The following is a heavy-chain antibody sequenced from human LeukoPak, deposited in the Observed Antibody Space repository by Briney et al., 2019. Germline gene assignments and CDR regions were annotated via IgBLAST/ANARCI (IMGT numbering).Heavy chain of an antibody. Sequence: PAETLSLTCTVSGGSISSGSYYWNWILQPAGKRLEWLGHVFTRGTTNYNASLEGRLTISLDTARNQFSLYLSSVTAADTAMYFCARSSLAVYFDYWGQGTLVTASS. CDR1: GGSISSGSYY. V-gene: IGHV4-61*09. CDR3: ARSSLAVYFDY. J-gene: IGHJ4*02. D-gene: IGHD6-19*01. CDR2: VFTRGTT.